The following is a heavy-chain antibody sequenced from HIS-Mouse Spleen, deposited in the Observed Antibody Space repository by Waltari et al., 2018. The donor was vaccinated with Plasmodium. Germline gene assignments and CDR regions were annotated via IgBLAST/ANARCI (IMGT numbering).Heavy chain of an antibody. D-gene: IGHD2-2*01. CDR3: ARNGPMRVSSAFDI. Sequence: GPLLESGGGVVKPGRSLRLSCAASGFTFSSYAMPWVRQAPGKGLEWVAVISYDGSNNYYADSVKGRFTISRDNSKNTLYLQMNSLRAEDTAVYYCARNGPMRVSSAFDIWGQGTMVTVSS. V-gene: IGHV3-30*04. J-gene: IGHJ3*02. CDR1: GFTFSSYA. CDR2: ISYDGSNN.